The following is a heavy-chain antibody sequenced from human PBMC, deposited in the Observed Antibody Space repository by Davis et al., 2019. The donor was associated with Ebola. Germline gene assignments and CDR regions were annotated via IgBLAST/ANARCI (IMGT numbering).Heavy chain of an antibody. J-gene: IGHJ6*02. CDR1: GFPFSSYW. D-gene: IGHD3-10*01. Sequence: GESLKISCAASGFPFSSYWMSRVRQAPGKGLEWVANIKQDGSEKYHVDSVKGRFTINRHNAKNSLYLQMNSLRAEDTAVYYCARGSMVRGSYYYGMDVWGQGTTVTVSS. CDR2: IKQDGSEK. V-gene: IGHV3-7*03. CDR3: ARGSMVRGSYYYGMDV.